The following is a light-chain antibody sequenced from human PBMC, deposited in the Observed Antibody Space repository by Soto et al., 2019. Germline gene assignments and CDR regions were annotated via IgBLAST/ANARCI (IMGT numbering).Light chain of an antibody. J-gene: IGKJ1*01. CDR3: QQRSHWPT. Sequence: EIVLTQSPATLSLSPGERATLSCRASLSVSSHLAWYQQKPGQSPRLLIYDASNRATGIPARFSGSGSGTDFTLTISSLEPEDFAFYFCQQRSHWPTFGQGTKVEIK. V-gene: IGKV3-11*01. CDR1: LSVSSH. CDR2: DAS.